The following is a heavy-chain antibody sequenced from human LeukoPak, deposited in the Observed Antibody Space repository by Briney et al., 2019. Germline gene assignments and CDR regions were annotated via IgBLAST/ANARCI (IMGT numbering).Heavy chain of an antibody. V-gene: IGHV3-48*04. CDR1: GFTFSSYS. CDR2: ISSSSSTI. Sequence: GGSLRLSCAASGFTFSSYSMNWVRQAPGKGLEWVSYISSSSSTIYYADSVKGRFTISRDNAKNSLYLQMNSLRAEDTAVYYCAKDLPTGSYWGQGTLVTVSS. CDR3: AKDLPTGSY. J-gene: IGHJ4*02. D-gene: IGHD1-26*01.